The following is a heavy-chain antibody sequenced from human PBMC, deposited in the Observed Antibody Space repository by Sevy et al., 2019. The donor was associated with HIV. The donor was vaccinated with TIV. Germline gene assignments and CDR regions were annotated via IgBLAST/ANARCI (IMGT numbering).Heavy chain of an antibody. CDR3: TSSGSSLRDAFDI. CDR2: IRSKANSYAT. CDR1: GFTFSGSA. D-gene: IGHD1-26*01. Sequence: GGSLRLSCGASGFTFSGSAMHWVRQASGKGLEWVGRIRSKANSYATAYAASVKGRFTISRDDSKNTAYLQMNSLKTEDTAVYYCTSSGSSLRDAFDIWGQGTMVTVSS. J-gene: IGHJ3*02. V-gene: IGHV3-73*01.